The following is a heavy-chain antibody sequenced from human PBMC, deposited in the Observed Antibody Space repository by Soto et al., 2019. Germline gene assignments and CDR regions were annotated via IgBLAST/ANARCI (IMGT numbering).Heavy chain of an antibody. CDR2: IYYSGST. CDR1: GGSISSYY. V-gene: IGHV4-59*01. J-gene: IGHJ3*02. Sequence: SETLSLTCTVSGGSISSYYWSWIRQPPGKGLEWIGYIYYSGSTNYNPSLKSRVTISVDTSKNQFSLKLSSVTAADTAVYYCAREASGHYDAFDIWGQGTMVTVS. CDR3: AREASGHYDAFDI. D-gene: IGHD3-10*01.